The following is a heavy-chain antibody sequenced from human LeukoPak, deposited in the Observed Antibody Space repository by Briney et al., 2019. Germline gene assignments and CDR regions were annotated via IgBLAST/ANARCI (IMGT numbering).Heavy chain of an antibody. V-gene: IGHV5-51*01. CDR1: GYSFTSYW. J-gene: IGHJ4*02. CDR3: GRLGTYWSNYYFEY. Sequence: GESLKISCKGSGYSFTSYWIGWVRQMPGKGLECMGIIYPGDSDTRYSPSFQGQVTISADKSINTAYLQWSSLKASDTAMYYCGRLGTYWSNYYFEYWGQGTLVTVSS. CDR2: IYPGDSDT. D-gene: IGHD3-10*01.